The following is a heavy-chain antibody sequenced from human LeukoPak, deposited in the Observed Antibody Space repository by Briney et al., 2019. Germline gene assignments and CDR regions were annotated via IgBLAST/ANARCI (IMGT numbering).Heavy chain of an antibody. CDR1: GGTFSSYA. CDR3: ARDPEIYCSCGRCIDY. CDR2: IIPIFCTA. J-gene: IGHJ4*02. Sequence: SVNVSCKASGGTFSSYAISWVRQAPGHALEWMGGIIPIFCTANYPQKFQGRVTITADKSTSTAYMKLSSLRYEDTAVYYCARDPEIYCSCGRCIDYWGQGTLVTVSS. V-gene: IGHV1-69*06. D-gene: IGHD2-15*01.